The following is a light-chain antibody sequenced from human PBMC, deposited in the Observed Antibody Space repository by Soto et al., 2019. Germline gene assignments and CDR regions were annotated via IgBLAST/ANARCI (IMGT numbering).Light chain of an antibody. CDR2: AAS. Sequence: DIQMTQSPSSLSASVGDRVTITCRASQSISSYLHWYQQKPGKAPKLLIYAASSLQSGVPSRFSGSGSGTDFTLTISSLQPEDFATYYCQQRYSTPRTFGQGKKLEIK. CDR3: QQRYSTPRT. V-gene: IGKV1-39*01. J-gene: IGKJ2*01. CDR1: QSISSY.